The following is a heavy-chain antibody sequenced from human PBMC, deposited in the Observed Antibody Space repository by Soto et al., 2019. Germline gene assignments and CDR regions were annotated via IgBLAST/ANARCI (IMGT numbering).Heavy chain of an antibody. CDR2: INHSGST. Sequence: SETLSLTCAVYGGSFSGYYWSWIRQPPGKGLEWIGEINHSGSTNYNPSLKSRVTISVDTSKNQFSLKLSSVTAADTAVYYCASVSRYCGGGSCYPVAYYYYYYMDVWGKGTTVTVSS. D-gene: IGHD2-15*01. V-gene: IGHV4-34*01. J-gene: IGHJ6*03. CDR3: ASVSRYCGGGSCYPVAYYYYYYMDV. CDR1: GGSFSGYY.